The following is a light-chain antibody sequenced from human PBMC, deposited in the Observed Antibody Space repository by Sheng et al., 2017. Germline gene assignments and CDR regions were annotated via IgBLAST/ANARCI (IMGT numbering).Light chain of an antibody. CDR1: SSNIGAGYD. CDR2: GNN. J-gene: IGLJ3*02. Sequence: QSVLTQPPSVSGAPGQRVTISCTGSSSNIGAGYDVHWYQQLPGTAPKLLIYGNNQRPSGVPDRFSGSKSGTSASLAITGLQAQDEADYYCQSYDSSLRTVFGGGTKLTVL. CDR3: QSYDSSLRTV. V-gene: IGLV1-40*01.